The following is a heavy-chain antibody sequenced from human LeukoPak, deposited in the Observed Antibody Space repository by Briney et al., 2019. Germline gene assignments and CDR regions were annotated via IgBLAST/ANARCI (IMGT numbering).Heavy chain of an antibody. J-gene: IGHJ5*02. CDR2: ISWNSGSI. V-gene: IGHV3-9*01. Sequence: MXXXXQAXXKGXEWVSGISWNSGSIGYADSVKGRFTISRDNAKNSLYLQMNSLRAEDTALYYCAKGASSGWMYNWFDPWGQGTLVTVSS. CDR3: AKGASSGWMYNWFDP. D-gene: IGHD6-19*01.